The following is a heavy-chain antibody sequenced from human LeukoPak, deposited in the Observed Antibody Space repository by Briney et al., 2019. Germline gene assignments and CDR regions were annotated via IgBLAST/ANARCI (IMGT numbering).Heavy chain of an antibody. V-gene: IGHV4-30-4*01. CDR2: IYYSGST. CDR1: GGSISSGDYY. CDR3: ARESAQGRYFDWLLSPDY. J-gene: IGHJ4*02. D-gene: IGHD3-9*01. Sequence: PSQTLSLTCTVSGGSISSGDYYWSWIRQPPGKGLEWIGYIYYSGSTYNNPSLKSRVTISVDTSKNQFSLKLSSVTAADTAVYYCARESAQGRYFDWLLSPDYWGQGTLVTVSS.